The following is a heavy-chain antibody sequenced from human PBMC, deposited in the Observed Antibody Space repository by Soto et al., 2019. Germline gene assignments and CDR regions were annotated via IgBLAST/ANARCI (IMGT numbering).Heavy chain of an antibody. D-gene: IGHD5-18*01. Sequence: QVQLVQSGAEVKKPGSSVKVSCKASGGTFSSYAISWVRQAPGQGLEWMGGIIPIFGTANYAQKFQGRVTITADESTSTAYMELSSLRSEDTAVYCGAREDVDTAMPYGMDVWGQGTTVTVSS. CDR3: AREDVDTAMPYGMDV. V-gene: IGHV1-69*12. CDR1: GGTFSSYA. J-gene: IGHJ6*02. CDR2: IIPIFGTA.